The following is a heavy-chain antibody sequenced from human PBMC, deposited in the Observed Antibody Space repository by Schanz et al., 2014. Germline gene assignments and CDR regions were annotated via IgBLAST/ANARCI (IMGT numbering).Heavy chain of an antibody. CDR1: GFTFSSYA. CDR3: AREQIMAAAGLVDY. CDR2: ISNDGSIK. V-gene: IGHV3-30-3*01. J-gene: IGHJ4*01. D-gene: IGHD6-13*01. Sequence: QVQLLQFGGGVVQPGRSLRLSCAASGFTFSSYAMHWVRQAPGKGLEWVALISNDGSIKYYADSVKGRFTISRDNAKNSLYLQMNSLRAEDTAVYYCAREQIMAAAGLVDYWGRGTLVTVSS.